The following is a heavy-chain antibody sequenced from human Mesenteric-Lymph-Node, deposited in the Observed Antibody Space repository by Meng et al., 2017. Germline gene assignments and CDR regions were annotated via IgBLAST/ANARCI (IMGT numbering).Heavy chain of an antibody. D-gene: IGHD3-10*01. CDR1: GYTLTELS. J-gene: IGHJ5*02. Sequence: ASVKVSCKVSGYTLTELSMHWVRQAPGKGLEWMGGFDPEDGETIYAQKFQGRVTMTEDTSTDTAYMELSSLRSEDTAVYYCARSLWFGELIANWFDPWGQGTLVTVSS. CDR2: FDPEDGET. V-gene: IGHV1-24*01. CDR3: ARSLWFGELIANWFDP.